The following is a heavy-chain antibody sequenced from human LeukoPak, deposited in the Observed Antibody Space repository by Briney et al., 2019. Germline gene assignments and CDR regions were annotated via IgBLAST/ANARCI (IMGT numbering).Heavy chain of an antibody. V-gene: IGHV3-33*01. D-gene: IGHD6-19*01. J-gene: IGHJ4*02. CDR2: IWYDGSNK. CDR1: GFTFSSYG. Sequence: GGSLRLSCAASGFTFSSYGMHWVRQAQGKGLEWVAVIWYDGSNKYYADSVKGRFTISRDNSKNTLYLQMDSLRAEDTAVYYCARDIAVAGNYDYWGQGTLVTVSS. CDR3: ARDIAVAGNYDY.